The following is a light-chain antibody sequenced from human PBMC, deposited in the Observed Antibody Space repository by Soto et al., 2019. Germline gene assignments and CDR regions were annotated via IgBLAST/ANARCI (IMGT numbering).Light chain of an antibody. J-gene: IGKJ2*01. V-gene: IGKV3-15*01. CDR3: QHFASWPPP. Sequence: EIVMTQSPATLSVSPGERATLSCRASQSVSSNLAWYQQKPGQPPRLLIYGASTRATGIPARFSGSGSGTDFALTISSLESEDFAVYYCQHFASWPPPFGQGTKLEIK. CDR1: QSVSSN. CDR2: GAS.